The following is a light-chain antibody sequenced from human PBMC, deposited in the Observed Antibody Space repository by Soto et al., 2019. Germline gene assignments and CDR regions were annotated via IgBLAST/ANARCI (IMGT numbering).Light chain of an antibody. CDR2: EVR. CDR3: SSYTSSSTQV. J-gene: IGLJ1*01. V-gene: IGLV2-14*01. Sequence: QSALTQPASVSGSPGQSITISYTGTSGDIGGHDYVSWYQQHPGKAPKLMIYEVRNRPSGVSNRFSGSKSGNTASLTISGLQAADEADYYCSSYTSSSTQVFGPGTKLTVL. CDR1: SGDIGGHDY.